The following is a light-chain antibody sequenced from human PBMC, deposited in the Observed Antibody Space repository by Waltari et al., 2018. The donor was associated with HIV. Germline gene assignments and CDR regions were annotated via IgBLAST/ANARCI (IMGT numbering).Light chain of an antibody. V-gene: IGLV2-14*01. J-gene: IGLJ2*01. CDR3: SSYKTRNSVV. CDR2: EVS. CDR1: TSDFNDNKY. Sequence: QSALIQLASVSGSPGQSVTIPCTGTTSDFNDNKYVSWYQQHPGRAPKLILFEVSYGPSGVSDRFSGAKSGSTASLTISGLQTEDEADYYCSSYKTRNSVVFGGGTELIV.